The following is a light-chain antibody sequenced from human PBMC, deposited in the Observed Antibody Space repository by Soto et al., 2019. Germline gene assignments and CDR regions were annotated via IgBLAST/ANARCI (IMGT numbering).Light chain of an antibody. V-gene: IGKV3-11*01. CDR3: QQRNDGIT. CDR1: QSVSNS. CDR2: DTF. Sequence: EIVLTQSPATLSLSPGERATLSCRASQSVSNSLAWYQQKPGQAPRLLIYDTFNRATGIPARFSGSGSGTDFTLTISSLEPEDFAVYYCQQRNDGITFGQGTRLEIK. J-gene: IGKJ5*01.